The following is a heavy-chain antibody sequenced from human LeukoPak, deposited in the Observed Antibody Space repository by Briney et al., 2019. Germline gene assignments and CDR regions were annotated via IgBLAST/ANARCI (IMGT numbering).Heavy chain of an antibody. CDR1: GGSISSGGYY. V-gene: IGHV4-61*08. CDR2: IYYSGST. D-gene: IGHD6-6*01. CDR3: ARAQLVVGNYGMDV. J-gene: IGHJ6*02. Sequence: SETLSLTCTVSGGSISSGGYYWSWIRQHPGKGLEWIGYIYYSGSTNYNPSLKSRVTISVDTSKNQFSLKLSSVTAADTAVYYCARAQLVVGNYGMDVWGQGTTVTVSS.